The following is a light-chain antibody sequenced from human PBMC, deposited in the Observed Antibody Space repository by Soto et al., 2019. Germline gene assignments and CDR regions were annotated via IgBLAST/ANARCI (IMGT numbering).Light chain of an antibody. CDR3: QQRSNWPPT. Sequence: EIVFPYSPVTLSFSPVERATLSCRASQSVSSYLAWYQQKPGQAPRLLIYDASNRATGIPARFSGSGSGTDFTLTISSLEPEDFAVYYCQQRSNWPPTFGQGTRLDIK. J-gene: IGKJ5*01. V-gene: IGKV3-11*01. CDR2: DAS. CDR1: QSVSSY.